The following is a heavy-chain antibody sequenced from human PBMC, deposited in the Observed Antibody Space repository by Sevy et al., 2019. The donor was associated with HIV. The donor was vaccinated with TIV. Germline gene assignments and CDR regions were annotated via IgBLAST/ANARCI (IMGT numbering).Heavy chain of an antibody. CDR2: IRYDGSTK. CDR3: AKGLGMVKGALLSDDV. CDR1: GFTFSGYG. D-gene: IGHD3-10*01. Sequence: GGSLRLSCAASGFTFSGYGMHWVRQAPGKGLEWVAFIRYDGSTKYYVDSVKGRFTISRDNSKNTLFLQMNSLRTEDTSVYYCAKGLGMVKGALLSDDVWGQGTLVTVSS. J-gene: IGHJ3*01. V-gene: IGHV3-30*02.